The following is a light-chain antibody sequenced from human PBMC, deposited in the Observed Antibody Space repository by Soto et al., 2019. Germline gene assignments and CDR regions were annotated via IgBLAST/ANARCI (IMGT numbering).Light chain of an antibody. CDR3: QSYDSSLSGVL. CDR1: TSNIGAGYD. CDR2: ATS. V-gene: IGLV1-40*01. Sequence: QSVLTQPPSVSGAPGQRVTISCTGSTSNIGAGYDVNWYQQLPGTAPKLLMSATSLRPSGVPDRFSGSKSGTSASLAITGLPAEDEADYYCQSYDSSLSGVLFGGGTKVTVL. J-gene: IGLJ2*01.